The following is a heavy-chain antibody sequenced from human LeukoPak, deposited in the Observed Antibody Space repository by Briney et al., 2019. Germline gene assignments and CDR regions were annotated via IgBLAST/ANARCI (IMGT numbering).Heavy chain of an antibody. CDR3: AASQGVGPAPFDY. CDR1: GFTFSSYG. J-gene: IGHJ4*02. D-gene: IGHD2-15*01. V-gene: IGHV3-30*02. Sequence: GGSLRLSCAASGFTFSSYGMHWVRQAPGKGLEWVAFIRYDGSNKYYADSVKGRFTISRDNSKNTLYLQMNSLRAEDTAVYYCAASQGVGPAPFDYWGQGTLVTVSS. CDR2: IRYDGSNK.